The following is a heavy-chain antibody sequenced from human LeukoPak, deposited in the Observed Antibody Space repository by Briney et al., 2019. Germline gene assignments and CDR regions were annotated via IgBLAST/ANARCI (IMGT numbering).Heavy chain of an antibody. J-gene: IGHJ4*02. V-gene: IGHV3-7*01. Sequence: TGGSLRLSCAASGFTFSSYWMSWVRQAPGKGLEWVANIKQDGSEKYYVDSVKGRFTISRDNAKNSVFLQMNSLRDDDTAVFYCARVLRGVSRFSAQDYWGQGTLVTVSS. D-gene: IGHD3-3*01. CDR1: GFTFSSYW. CDR2: IKQDGSEK. CDR3: ARVLRGVSRFSAQDY.